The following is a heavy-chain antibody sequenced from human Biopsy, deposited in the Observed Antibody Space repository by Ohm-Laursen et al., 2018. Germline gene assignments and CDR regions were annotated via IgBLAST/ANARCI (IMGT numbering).Heavy chain of an antibody. Sequence: SETLSLTCAVYGGSFSGYYWSWIRQPAGQGLEWIGRIYITGETDYNPSLKSRVTMSVDSSKKQFSLKLKSVTAADTAIYYCARAPPLIRGVVEPWFDPWGQGILVTVSS. J-gene: IGHJ5*02. V-gene: IGHV4-59*10. D-gene: IGHD3-10*01. CDR2: IYITGET. CDR1: GGSFSGYY. CDR3: ARAPPLIRGVVEPWFDP.